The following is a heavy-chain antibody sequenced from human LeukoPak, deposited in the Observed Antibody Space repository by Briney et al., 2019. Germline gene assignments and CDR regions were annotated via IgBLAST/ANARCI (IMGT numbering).Heavy chain of an antibody. V-gene: IGHV4-34*01. CDR2: INHSGST. CDR1: GGSFSGYY. CDR3: ARYRVGYYYYYGMDV. Sequence: PSETLSLTCAVYGGSFSGYYWSWIRQPPGKGLEWIGEINHSGSTNYNPSLKSRVTISVDTSKNQFSLKLSSVTAADTAVYYCARYRVGYYYYYGMDVWGQGTTVTVSS. J-gene: IGHJ6*02.